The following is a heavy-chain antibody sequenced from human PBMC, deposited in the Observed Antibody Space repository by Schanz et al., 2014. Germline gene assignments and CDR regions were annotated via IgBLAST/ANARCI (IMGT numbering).Heavy chain of an antibody. J-gene: IGHJ5*01. D-gene: IGHD5-12*01. Sequence: QVQLLQSGAEVKKPGASMKVSCKASGYTFTTYYMLWVRQAPGQGLEWMGRINPRNGATDYAQDLQGRVTMTKDTSLGSAYMDFGSLKVNDTAIYYCARGAPLLATTCWFESWGQGTLVTVSS. CDR2: INPRNGAT. CDR3: ARGAPLLATTCWFES. V-gene: IGHV1-2*02. CDR1: GYTFTTYY.